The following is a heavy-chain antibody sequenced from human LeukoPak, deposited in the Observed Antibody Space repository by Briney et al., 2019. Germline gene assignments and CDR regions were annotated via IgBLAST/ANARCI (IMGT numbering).Heavy chain of an antibody. Sequence: PSETPSLTCTVSGGSISSDYWSWIRQPPGKGLEWIGYIYYSGSTNYNPSLKSRVTISVDTSKNQFSLKLSSVTAADTAVYYCASHRTRRRAVAGTNNWFDPWGQGTLVTVSS. CDR2: IYYSGST. CDR1: GGSISSDY. CDR3: ASHRTRRRAVAGTNNWFDP. D-gene: IGHD6-19*01. V-gene: IGHV4-59*12. J-gene: IGHJ5*02.